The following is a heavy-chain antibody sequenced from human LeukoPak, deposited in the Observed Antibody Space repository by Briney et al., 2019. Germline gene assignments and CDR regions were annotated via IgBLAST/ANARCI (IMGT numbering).Heavy chain of an antibody. Sequence: AAVKVSCKASGYTFTGYYMHWVRQAPVQGLEWMGWINPNSGGTNYAQKFQGRVTMTRDTSISTAYRELSRLRSDDTAVYYCARVVRRGYYFDYWGQGTLVTVSS. CDR1: GYTFTGYY. D-gene: IGHD3-22*01. V-gene: IGHV1-2*02. J-gene: IGHJ4*02. CDR2: INPNSGGT. CDR3: ARVVRRGYYFDY.